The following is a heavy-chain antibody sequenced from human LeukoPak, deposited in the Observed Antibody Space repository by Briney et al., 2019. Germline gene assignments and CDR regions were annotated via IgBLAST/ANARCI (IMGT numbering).Heavy chain of an antibody. CDR2: IYTSGST. Sequence: KPSETLSPTCTVSGGSISSYYWSWIRQPAGKGLEWIGRIYTSGSTNYNPSLKSRVTMSVDTSKNQFSLKLSSVTAADTAVSYCAREVYYDSSGYYYEVLDYWGQGTLVTVSS. CDR1: GGSISSYY. D-gene: IGHD3-22*01. CDR3: AREVYYDSSGYYYEVLDY. J-gene: IGHJ4*02. V-gene: IGHV4-4*07.